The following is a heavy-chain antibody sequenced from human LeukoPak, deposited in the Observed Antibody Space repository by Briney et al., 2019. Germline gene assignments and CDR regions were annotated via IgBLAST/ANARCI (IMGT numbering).Heavy chain of an antibody. CDR2: INTNSGGT. CDR3: ARVNNWNYDVEARRWFDP. D-gene: IGHD1-7*01. V-gene: IGHV1-2*02. CDR1: GYTFTGYY. Sequence: GASVKVSCKASGYTFTGYYMHWVRQGPGQGLEWMGWINTNSGGTKYAQKSQGRVTMTTDTSTSTAYMELRSLRSDDTAVYYCARVNNWNYDVEARRWFDPWGQGTLVTVSS. J-gene: IGHJ5*02.